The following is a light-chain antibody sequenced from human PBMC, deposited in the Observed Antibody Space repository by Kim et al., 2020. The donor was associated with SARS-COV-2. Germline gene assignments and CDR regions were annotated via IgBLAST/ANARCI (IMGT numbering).Light chain of an antibody. CDR3: QAWDSSAVI. V-gene: IGLV3-1*01. J-gene: IGLJ2*01. CDR2: QDA. CDR1: KLGDKY. Sequence: SYELAQPPSVAVSPGQTASITCSGDKLGDKYVCWYQQRPGQSPVLVIYQDARRPSGIPERFSGSNSGNTATLTISGTQAMDEADYYCQAWDSSAVIFGGGTQLTVL.